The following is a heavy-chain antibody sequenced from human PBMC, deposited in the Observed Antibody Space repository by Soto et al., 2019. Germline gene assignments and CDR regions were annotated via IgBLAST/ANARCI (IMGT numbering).Heavy chain of an antibody. CDR1: GGSISSGDYY. CDR2: IYYSGST. J-gene: IGHJ6*02. CDR3: ARQIQLWNYYYYGMDV. V-gene: IGHV4-30-4*01. Sequence: PSETLSLTCTVSGGSISSGDYYWSWIRQPPGKGLEWIGYIYYSGSTYYNPSLKSRVTISVDTSKNQFSLKLSSVTAADTAVYYCARQIQLWNYYYYGMDVWSQGTTVTVSS. D-gene: IGHD5-18*01.